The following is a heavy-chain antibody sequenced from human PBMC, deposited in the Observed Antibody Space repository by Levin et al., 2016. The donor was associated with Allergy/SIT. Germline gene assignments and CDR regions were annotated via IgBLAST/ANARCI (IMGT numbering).Heavy chain of an antibody. J-gene: IGHJ6*02. CDR1: GFTFSSYG. D-gene: IGHD6-13*01. Sequence: SLRLSCAASGFTFSSYGMHWVRQAPGKGLEWVAVISYDGSNKYYADSVKGRFTISRDNSKNTLYLQMNSLRAEDTAVYYCAKDGAAAYYGMDVWGQGTTVTVSS. V-gene: IGHV3-30*18. CDR2: ISYDGSNK. CDR3: AKDGAAAYYGMDV.